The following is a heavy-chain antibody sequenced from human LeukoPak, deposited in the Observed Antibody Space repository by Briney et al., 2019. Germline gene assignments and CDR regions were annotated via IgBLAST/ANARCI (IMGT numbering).Heavy chain of an antibody. CDR2: IIPIFGTA. D-gene: IGHD3-22*01. CDR1: GGTFSSYA. J-gene: IGHJ4*02. Sequence: SSVKVSCKASGGTFSSYAISWVRQAPGQGLEWMGGIIPIFGTANYAQKFQGRVTITTDESTSTAYMELISLRSEDTAVYYCARVGSSGYVPYYFDYWGQGTLVTVSS. CDR3: ARVGSSGYVPYYFDY. V-gene: IGHV1-69*05.